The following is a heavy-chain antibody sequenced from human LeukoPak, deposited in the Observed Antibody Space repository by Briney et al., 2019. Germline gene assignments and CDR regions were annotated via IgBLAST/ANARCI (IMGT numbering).Heavy chain of an antibody. D-gene: IGHD3-10*01. Sequence: SETLSLTRAVYGGSFCGYYWSWIRQPPGKGLEWIGEINHSGSTNYNPSLKSRVTISVDTSKNQFSLKLSSVTAADTAVYYCARGRAYYYGSGPSYYGMDVWGKGTTVTVSS. CDR3: ARGRAYYYGSGPSYYGMDV. CDR2: INHSGST. J-gene: IGHJ6*04. CDR1: GGSFCGYY. V-gene: IGHV4-34*01.